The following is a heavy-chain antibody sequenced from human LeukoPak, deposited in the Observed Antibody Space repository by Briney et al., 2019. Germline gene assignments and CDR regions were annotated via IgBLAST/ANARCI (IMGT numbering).Heavy chain of an antibody. CDR1: GGSISSSSYY. Sequence: SETLSLTCTVSGGSISSSSYYWSWIRQPPGKGLEWIGYIYYSGSTNYNPSLRSRVTMSVDKSRDQFSLKVNSVTAMDTAVYYCARYDGDDNNFDYWGQGTLVTVSS. D-gene: IGHD4-17*01. CDR3: ARYDGDDNNFDY. J-gene: IGHJ4*02. V-gene: IGHV4-61*05. CDR2: IYYSGST.